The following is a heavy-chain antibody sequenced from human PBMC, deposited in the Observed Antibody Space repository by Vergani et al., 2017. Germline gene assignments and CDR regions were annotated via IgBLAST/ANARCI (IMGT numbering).Heavy chain of an antibody. J-gene: IGHJ4*02. V-gene: IGHV1-8*01. CDR2: MNPNSGNT. Sequence: QVQLVQSGAEVKKPGASVKVSCKASGYTFTSYDINWVRQATGQGLVWMGWMNPNSGNTGYAQKCQGRVTMTRNTSISTAYMELSSRRSEDTAVYYCAVYISAPLFDYWGQGTLVTVSS. D-gene: IGHD6-25*01. CDR1: GYTFTSYD. CDR3: AVYISAPLFDY.